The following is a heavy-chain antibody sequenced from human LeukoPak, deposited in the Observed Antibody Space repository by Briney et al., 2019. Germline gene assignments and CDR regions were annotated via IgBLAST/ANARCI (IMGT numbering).Heavy chain of an antibody. CDR2: IYYSGST. V-gene: IGHV4-59*01. D-gene: IGHD2/OR15-2a*01. CDR1: GGSISSYY. CDR3: ARVGRTTSVDY. J-gene: IGHJ4*02. Sequence: PSETLSLTCTVSGGSISSYYWSWIRQPPGKGLEWIGYIYYSGSTNYNPSLKSRVTISVDTSKNQFSLKLSSVTAADTAVYYCARVGRTTSVDYWGQGTLVTVSP.